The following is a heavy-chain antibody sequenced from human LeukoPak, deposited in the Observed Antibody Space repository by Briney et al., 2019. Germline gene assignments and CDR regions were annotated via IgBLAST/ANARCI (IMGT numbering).Heavy chain of an antibody. V-gene: IGHV1-2*02. CDR1: GYTFTAYY. Sequence: ASVKVSCRASGYTFTAYYIHWVRQAPGQGLEWMGWINPNSGDTTLLQRFQGRVTMTRDTSIITAYMELSSLTSDDPGMYYCARGPTLGLDIWGQGTMVTVSS. J-gene: IGHJ3*02. CDR2: INPNSGDT. CDR3: ARGPTLGLDI.